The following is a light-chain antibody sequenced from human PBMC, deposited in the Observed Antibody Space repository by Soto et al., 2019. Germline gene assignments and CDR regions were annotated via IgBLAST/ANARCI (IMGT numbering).Light chain of an antibody. J-gene: IGLJ1*01. Sequence: QSVLTQPPSASGSPGQSVTISCTGTSRDVGGYEYVSWYQQHPGKAPKLIIYEVTKRPSGVPDRFSGSKSGNTASLTVSGLQAEDEADYYCSSYAGSHPYVFGTGTKVTVL. CDR3: SSYAGSHPYV. CDR2: EVT. V-gene: IGLV2-8*01. CDR1: SRDVGGYEY.